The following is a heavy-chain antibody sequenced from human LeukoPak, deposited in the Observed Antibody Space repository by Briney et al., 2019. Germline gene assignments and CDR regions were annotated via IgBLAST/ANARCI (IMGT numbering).Heavy chain of an antibody. J-gene: IGHJ4*02. D-gene: IGHD2-15*01. Sequence: GGSLRLSCAASGFTVSSDAMSWVRHAPGKGLEWVSGLSGSGSSTYYADSVKGQFAISRYNSKNALYLQMNSLRAEDTAVYYCAKAHQYCSGGSCYSGLFDYWGQGTLVTVSS. V-gene: IGHV3-23*01. CDR3: AKAHQYCSGGSCYSGLFDY. CDR2: LSGSGSST. CDR1: GFTVSSDA.